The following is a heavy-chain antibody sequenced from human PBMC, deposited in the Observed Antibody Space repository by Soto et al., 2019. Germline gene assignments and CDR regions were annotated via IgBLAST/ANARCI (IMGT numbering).Heavy chain of an antibody. V-gene: IGHV4-59*01. CDR3: ARGHLATGEFDY. CDR1: GGSISSYY. D-gene: IGHD3-10*01. CDR2: IYYSGST. Sequence: RSLTCTVSGGSISSYYWSWIRQPPGKGLEWIGYIYYSGSTNYNPSLKSRVTISVDTSKNQFSLKLSSVTAADTAVYYCARGHLATGEFDYWGQGTLVTVSS. J-gene: IGHJ4*02.